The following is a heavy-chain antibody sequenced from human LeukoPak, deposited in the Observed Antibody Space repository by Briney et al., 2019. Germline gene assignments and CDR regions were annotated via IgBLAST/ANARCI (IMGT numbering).Heavy chain of an antibody. CDR3: ARETKRHNGVCHT. J-gene: IGHJ5*02. D-gene: IGHD2-8*01. Sequence: SVKVSXKASGGTFSSYAISWVRQAPGQGLEWMGRIIPIFGTANYAQKFQGRVTITTDESTSTAYMELSSLRSEDTAVYYCARETKRHNGVCHTWGQGTLVTVSS. CDR2: IIPIFGTA. V-gene: IGHV1-69*05. CDR1: GGTFSSYA.